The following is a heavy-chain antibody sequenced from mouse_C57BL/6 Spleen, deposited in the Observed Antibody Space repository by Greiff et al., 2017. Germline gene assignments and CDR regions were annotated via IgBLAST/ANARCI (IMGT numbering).Heavy chain of an antibody. CDR1: GYAFSSSW. J-gene: IGHJ4*01. Sequence: VQLQESGPELVKPGASVKISCKASGYAFSSSWMNWVKQRPGKGLEWIGRIYPGDGDTNYNGKFKGKATLTADKSSSTAYMQLSSLTSEDSAVYFCARGYYGSSYGGMDYWGQGPSVTVSS. V-gene: IGHV1-82*01. D-gene: IGHD1-1*01. CDR2: IYPGDGDT. CDR3: ARGYYGSSYGGMDY.